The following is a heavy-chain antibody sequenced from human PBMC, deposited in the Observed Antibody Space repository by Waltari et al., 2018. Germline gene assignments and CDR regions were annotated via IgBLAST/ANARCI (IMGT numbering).Heavy chain of an antibody. V-gene: IGHV4-39*07. Sequence: QLQLQESGPGLVKPSETLSLTCTVSGGSISSSSYYWGWIRQPPGKGLGWIGSIYYSGSTYYNPSLKSRVTISVDTSKNQFSLKLSSVTAADTAVYYCARDRGRWVFSDYWGQGTLVTVSS. J-gene: IGHJ4*02. CDR1: GGSISSSSYY. CDR3: ARDRGRWVFSDY. CDR2: IYYSGST. D-gene: IGHD1-26*01.